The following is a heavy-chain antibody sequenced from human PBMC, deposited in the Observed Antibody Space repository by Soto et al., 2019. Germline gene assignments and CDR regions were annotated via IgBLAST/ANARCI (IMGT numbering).Heavy chain of an antibody. CDR1: GGSISNSY. CDR2: IYSSGST. J-gene: IGHJ5*02. D-gene: IGHD3-10*01. V-gene: IGHV4-59*01. Sequence: SETLSLTCTVSGGSISNSYWSWIRQSPEKGLEWIGYIYSSGSTNYNPSLNSRVTISVDTSKNQFSLKLSSVTAADTAVYYCARYGSGSSVWFDPWGQGTLVTVSS. CDR3: ARYGSGSSVWFDP.